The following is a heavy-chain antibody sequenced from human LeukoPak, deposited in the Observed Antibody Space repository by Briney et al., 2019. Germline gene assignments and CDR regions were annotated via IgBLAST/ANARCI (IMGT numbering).Heavy chain of an antibody. CDR2: IFYSGST. D-gene: IGHD3-22*01. V-gene: IGHV4-39*07. CDR1: SGSISTSNYY. Sequence: SEALSLTCTVSSGSISTSNYYWGWVRQPPGKALEWIGNIFYSGSTYYSPSLKSRVTISLDTSRNQFSLKLNSVTAADTAVYYCARDRYFPDYYDSSGQTDDAFDIWGQGTMVTVSS. CDR3: ARDRYFPDYYDSSGQTDDAFDI. J-gene: IGHJ3*02.